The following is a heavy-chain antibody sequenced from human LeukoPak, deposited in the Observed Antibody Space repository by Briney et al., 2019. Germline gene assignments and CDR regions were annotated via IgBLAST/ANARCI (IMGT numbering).Heavy chain of an antibody. D-gene: IGHD3-3*01. Sequence: PSETLPLTCAVYGGSFSGYYWSWIRQPPGKGLEWIGEINHSGSTNYNPSLKSRVTISVDTSKNQFSLKLSSVTAADTAVYYCARGITTITWGQGTLVTVSS. V-gene: IGHV4-34*01. CDR2: INHSGST. CDR1: GGSFSGYY. CDR3: ARGITTIT. J-gene: IGHJ5*02.